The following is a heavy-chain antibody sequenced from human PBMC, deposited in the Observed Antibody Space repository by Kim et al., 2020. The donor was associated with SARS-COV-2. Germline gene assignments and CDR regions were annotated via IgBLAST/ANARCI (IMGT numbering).Heavy chain of an antibody. J-gene: IGHJ3*02. CDR3: AKDEGIVVVTATLGDAFDI. D-gene: IGHD2-21*02. Sequence: GRFTNSRDNSTNTLYLQMNSLRAEDTAVYYCAKDEGIVVVTATLGDAFDIWGQGTMVTVSS. V-gene: IGHV3-23*01.